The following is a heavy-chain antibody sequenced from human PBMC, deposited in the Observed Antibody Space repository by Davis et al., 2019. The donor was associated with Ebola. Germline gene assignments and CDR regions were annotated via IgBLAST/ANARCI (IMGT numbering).Heavy chain of an antibody. CDR3: ARGFPVANY. V-gene: IGHV4-59*01. CDR2: VYQSGTT. Sequence: SETLSLTCTVSGASISNNFWSLIRQSPGKRPEWIGYVYQSGTTSYGYNPSLKSRVSISIDTSKNQFSLRLSSVTVADTAVYYCARGFPVANYWGQGTLVTVSS. CDR1: GASISNNF. J-gene: IGHJ4*02.